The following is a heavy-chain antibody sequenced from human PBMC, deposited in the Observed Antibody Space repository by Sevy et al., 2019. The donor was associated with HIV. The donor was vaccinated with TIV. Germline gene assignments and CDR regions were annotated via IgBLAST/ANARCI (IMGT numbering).Heavy chain of an antibody. V-gene: IGHV3-21*01. D-gene: IGHD6-13*01. Sequence: GGSLRLSCAASGFTFSSYSMNWVRQAPGKGLEWVSSISSSSSYIYYADSVKGRFTISRDNAKNSLYLQMNSLGAEDTAVYYCARDSPSGAAATGWIDYWGQGTLVTVSS. J-gene: IGHJ4*02. CDR1: GFTFSSYS. CDR3: ARDSPSGAAATGWIDY. CDR2: ISSSSSYI.